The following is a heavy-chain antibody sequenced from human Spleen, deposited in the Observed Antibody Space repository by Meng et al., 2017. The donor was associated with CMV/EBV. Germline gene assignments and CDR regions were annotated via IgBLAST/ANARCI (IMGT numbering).Heavy chain of an antibody. Sequence: GSLRLSCTVSGGSISSYYWSWIRQLPGKGLEWIGYIYYSGSTNYNPSLKSRVTISVDTSKNQFSLKLSSVTAADTAVYYCVATYDFWSGYSLDYWGQGTLVTVSS. CDR2: IYYSGST. CDR1: GGSISSYY. J-gene: IGHJ4*02. V-gene: IGHV4-59*01. CDR3: VATYDFWSGYSLDY. D-gene: IGHD3-3*01.